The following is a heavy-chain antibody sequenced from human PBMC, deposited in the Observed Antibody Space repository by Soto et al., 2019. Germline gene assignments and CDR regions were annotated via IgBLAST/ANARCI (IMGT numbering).Heavy chain of an antibody. D-gene: IGHD5-12*01. Sequence: EMQLVESGGGLVQPGRSLRLSCAASGFTFDDYDMHWVRQAPGKGLEWVSGISWNSDSTGYADSVKGRFTISRDNAKNSLYLQMNSLRADDTALYYCAKEEEWGDYDLPAKNDAFDIWGQGTMVTVAS. J-gene: IGHJ3*02. CDR1: GFTFDDYD. V-gene: IGHV3-9*01. CDR2: ISWNSDST. CDR3: AKEEEWGDYDLPAKNDAFDI.